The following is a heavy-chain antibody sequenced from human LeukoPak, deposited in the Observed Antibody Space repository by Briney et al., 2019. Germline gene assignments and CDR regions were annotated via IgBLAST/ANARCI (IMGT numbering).Heavy chain of an antibody. CDR2: ISYDGSNK. J-gene: IGHJ4*02. CDR3: AKPGSYGHGDY. CDR1: GFTFSSYG. D-gene: IGHD1-26*01. V-gene: IGHV3-30*18. Sequence: PGRSLRLSCAASGFTFSSYGMHWVRQAPGKGLEWVAVISYDGSNKYYADSVKGRFTISRDNSKNTLYLQMNSLRAEDTAVYYCAKPGSYGHGDYWGQGTLVTVSS.